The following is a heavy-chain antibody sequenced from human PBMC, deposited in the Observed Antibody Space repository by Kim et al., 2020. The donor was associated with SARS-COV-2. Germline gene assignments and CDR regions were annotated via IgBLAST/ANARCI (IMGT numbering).Heavy chain of an antibody. CDR2: YI. J-gene: IGHJ4*02. CDR3: ARDRDYSNYN. Sequence: YIYYADSVKGRSTISRDNAKNSLYLEMNRLRAEDTAVYYCARDRDYSNYNWGQGTLVTVSS. V-gene: IGHV3-21*01. D-gene: IGHD4-4*01.